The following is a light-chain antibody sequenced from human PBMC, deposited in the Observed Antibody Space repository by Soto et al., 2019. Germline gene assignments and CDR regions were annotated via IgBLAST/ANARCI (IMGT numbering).Light chain of an antibody. CDR1: SSDVGGYNY. V-gene: IGLV2-11*01. Sequence: QSVLTQPRSVSESPGQSVTISCSGTSSDVGGYNYVSWYQQHPGKAPKLMIYDVTKRPSGVPDRFSGSKSGNTASLTISGLQTEDEADYYCCSHAGGYTWVFGGGTMVTVL. CDR3: CSHAGGYTWV. CDR2: DVT. J-gene: IGLJ3*02.